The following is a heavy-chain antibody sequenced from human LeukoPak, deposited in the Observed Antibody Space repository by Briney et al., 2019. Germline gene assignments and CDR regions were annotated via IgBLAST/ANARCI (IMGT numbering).Heavy chain of an antibody. Sequence: GGSLRLSCAASGFTFSSYVMHWVRQAPGKGLEWVAVISYDGSNKYYADSVKGRFTISRDNSKNTLYLQMNSLRAEDTAVYYCARGPPRIGYSYGYPPYFDYWGQGTLVTVSS. V-gene: IGHV3-30*04. CDR3: ARGPPRIGYSYGYPPYFDY. J-gene: IGHJ4*02. CDR2: ISYDGSNK. D-gene: IGHD5-18*01. CDR1: GFTFSSYV.